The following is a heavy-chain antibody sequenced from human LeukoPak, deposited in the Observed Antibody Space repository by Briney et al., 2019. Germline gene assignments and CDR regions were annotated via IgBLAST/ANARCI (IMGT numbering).Heavy chain of an antibody. V-gene: IGHV3-7*05. D-gene: IGHD6-13*01. CDR1: GFTFSSFW. Sequence: PGGSLRLSCAASGFTFSSFWMSWVRQAPGKGLEWVANIKPDGSEEFYVDSVKGRFTISRDNAKNSLYLQMNNLRAEDTAVYYCASDWGYTSSWDRFEYWGQGTLVTVSS. CDR2: IKPDGSEE. CDR3: ASDWGYTSSWDRFEY. J-gene: IGHJ4*02.